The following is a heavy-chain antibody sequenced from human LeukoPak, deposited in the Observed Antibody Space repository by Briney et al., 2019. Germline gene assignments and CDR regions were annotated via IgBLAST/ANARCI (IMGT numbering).Heavy chain of an antibody. CDR2: INPNSGGT. CDR3: AREWSGSGYYPSNWFDP. D-gene: IGHD3-22*01. CDR1: GYTFTGYY. Sequence: ASVKVSCKASGYTFTGYYMHWVRQAPGQGLEWMGWINPNSGGTNYAQKFHGRLTMTRDTSISTAYMELSRLRSDDTAVYYCAREWSGSGYYPSNWFDPWGQGTLVTVSS. J-gene: IGHJ5*02. V-gene: IGHV1-2*02.